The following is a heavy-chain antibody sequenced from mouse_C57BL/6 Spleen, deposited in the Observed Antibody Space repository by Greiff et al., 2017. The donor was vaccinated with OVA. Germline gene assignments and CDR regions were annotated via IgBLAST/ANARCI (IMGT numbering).Heavy chain of an antibody. J-gene: IGHJ4*01. CDR1: GYTFTSYW. CDR2: IDPSDSET. D-gene: IGHD2-3*01. CDR3: ARYHGYPHYYAMDY. V-gene: IGHV1-52*01. Sequence: QVQLKQPGAELVRPGSSVKLSCKASGYTFTSYWMHWVKQRPIQGLEWIGNIDPSDSETHYNQKFKDKATLTVDKSSSTAYMKLSSLTSEDSAVYYCARYHGYPHYYAMDYWGQGTSVTVSS.